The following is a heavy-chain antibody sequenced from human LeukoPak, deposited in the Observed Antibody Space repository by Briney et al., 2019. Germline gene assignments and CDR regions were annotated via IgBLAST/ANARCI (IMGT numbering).Heavy chain of an antibody. V-gene: IGHV4-39*01. CDR1: GGSISSSGYY. D-gene: IGHD6-13*01. Sequence: ASETLSLTCTVSGGSISSSGYYWGWIRQPPGKGLEWIGSIYYSGSTYYNPSLKSRVTISVDTSKNQFSLKLSSVTAADTAVYYCASSGSSSWYVMADWFDPWGQGTLVTVSS. J-gene: IGHJ5*02. CDR3: ASSGSSSWYVMADWFDP. CDR2: IYYSGST.